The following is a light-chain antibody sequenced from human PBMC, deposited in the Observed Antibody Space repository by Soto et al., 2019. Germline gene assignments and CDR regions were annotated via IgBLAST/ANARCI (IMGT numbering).Light chain of an antibody. Sequence: QSARTQPASVSGSPGQSITISCTGTSSDVGGYDYVSWHQQLPGKAPRVIIYDVSNRPSGISNRFSGSKSGNTASLTISGLQAEDEADYYCLSYTISGTFVFGSGTKVTVL. J-gene: IGLJ1*01. V-gene: IGLV2-14*01. CDR2: DVS. CDR1: SSDVGGYDY. CDR3: LSYTISGTFV.